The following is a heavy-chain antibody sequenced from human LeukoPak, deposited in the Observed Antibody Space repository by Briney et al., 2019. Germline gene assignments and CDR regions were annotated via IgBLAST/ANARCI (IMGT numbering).Heavy chain of an antibody. J-gene: IGHJ6*02. D-gene: IGHD4-17*01. Sequence: PSETLSLTCTVSGGSISSYYWSWIRQPPGKGLEWIGYIYYSGSTNYNPSLKSRVTISVDTSKNQFSLKLSSVTAADTAVYYCARLRQTVINYYYGMDVWGQGTTVTVS. CDR3: ARLRQTVINYYYGMDV. CDR2: IYYSGST. CDR1: GGSISSYY. V-gene: IGHV4-59*08.